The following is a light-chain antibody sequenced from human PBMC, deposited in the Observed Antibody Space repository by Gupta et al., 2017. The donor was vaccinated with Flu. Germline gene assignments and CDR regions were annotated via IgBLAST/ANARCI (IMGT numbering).Light chain of an antibody. J-gene: IGLJ2*01. CDR2: QHT. V-gene: IGLV3-1*01. Sequence: SYELTQPPSVSVSPGQTASITCSGDKLGDKYVCWYHQKPGQSPVLFIHQHTKRPSGIPSRFSGSNSGNTVTMTISGTQAVDESYYYCQVWDSSTEVFGAGTKVTVL. CDR1: KLGDKY. CDR3: QVWDSSTEV.